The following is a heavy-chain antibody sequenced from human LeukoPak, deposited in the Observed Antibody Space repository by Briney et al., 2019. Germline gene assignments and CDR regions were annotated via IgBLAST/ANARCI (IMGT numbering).Heavy chain of an antibody. CDR2: IYYSGST. V-gene: IGHV4-39*01. J-gene: IGHJ6*02. D-gene: IGHD1-1*01. CDR3: ARIVQDPYYYYGMDV. Sequence: KPSETLSLTCTVSGGSISSSSYYWGWIRQPPGKGLEWIGSIYYSGSTYYNPSLKSRVTISVDTSKNQFSLKLSSVTAADTAVYYCARIVQDPYYYYGMDVWGQGTTVTVSS. CDR1: GGSISSSSYY.